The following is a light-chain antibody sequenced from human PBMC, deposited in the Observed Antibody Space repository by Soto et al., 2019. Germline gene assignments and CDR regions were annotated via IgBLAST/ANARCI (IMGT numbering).Light chain of an antibody. Sequence: EIVMTQSPATLSVSPGERATLSCRASQSVSSNLAWYQQKPGQAPRLLIYGASTRATGIPARFSGSGSGTEFTLTISSLQSEDFAVYYCQQYNNWPPHWTFRQGTKVEIK. CDR3: QQYNNWPPHWT. V-gene: IGKV3-15*01. CDR2: GAS. CDR1: QSVSSN. J-gene: IGKJ1*01.